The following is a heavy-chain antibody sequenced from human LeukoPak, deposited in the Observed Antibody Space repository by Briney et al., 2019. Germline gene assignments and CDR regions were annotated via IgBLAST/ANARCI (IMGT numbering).Heavy chain of an antibody. V-gene: IGHV4-61*02. CDR2: IYTSGST. Sequence: SETLSLTCTVSGGSISSGSYYWSWIRQPAGKGLEWIGRIYTSGSTNYNPSLESRVTISVDTSKNQFSLKLSSVTAADTAVYYCARGGLREYNYWGQGTLVTVSS. CDR1: GGSISSGSYY. CDR3: ARGGLREYNY. J-gene: IGHJ4*02. D-gene: IGHD6-6*01.